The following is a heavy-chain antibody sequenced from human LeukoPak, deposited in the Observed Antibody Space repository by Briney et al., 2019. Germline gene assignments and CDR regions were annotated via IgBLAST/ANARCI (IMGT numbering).Heavy chain of an antibody. CDR3: ATSRNYGYRAFDI. J-gene: IGHJ3*02. Sequence: GESMKISCKGSGYSFTSYWIGCVRQMPGKGLEWMGIIYPGDSDTRYSPSFQGQVTISADKSISTAYLQWSSLKASDTAMYYCATSRNYGYRAFDIWGQGTMVTVSS. D-gene: IGHD5-18*01. V-gene: IGHV5-51*01. CDR2: IYPGDSDT. CDR1: GYSFTSYW.